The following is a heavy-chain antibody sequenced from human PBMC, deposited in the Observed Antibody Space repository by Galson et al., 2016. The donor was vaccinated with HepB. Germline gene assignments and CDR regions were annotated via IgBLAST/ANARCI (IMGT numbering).Heavy chain of an antibody. CDR1: GYSFTSYW. CDR3: ATLIAAVGHDYVNGVDV. Sequence: QSGAEVKKPGESLKISCKGSGYSFTSYWIGWVRQMSGKGLEWMGIIYPGDSDTRYSPSLQGQVTISADKSISTAYLQWSSLKASDTAMDYCATLIAAVGHDYVNGVDVWGQGTTVTVSS. D-gene: IGHD6-13*01. CDR2: IYPGDSDT. J-gene: IGHJ6*02. V-gene: IGHV5-51*01.